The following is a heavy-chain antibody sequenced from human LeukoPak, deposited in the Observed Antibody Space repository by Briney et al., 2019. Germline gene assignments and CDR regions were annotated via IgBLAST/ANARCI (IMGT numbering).Heavy chain of an antibody. CDR1: GYTFTGYY. V-gene: IGHV1-18*04. CDR2: ISAYNGNT. Sequence: GASVKVSCKASGYTFTGYYMHWVRQAPGQGLEWMGWISAYNGNTNYAQKLQGRVTMTTDTSTSTAYMELRSLRSDDTAVYYCARGPRIVGAASPILDWGQGTLVTVSS. D-gene: IGHD1-26*01. J-gene: IGHJ4*02. CDR3: ARGPRIVGAASPILD.